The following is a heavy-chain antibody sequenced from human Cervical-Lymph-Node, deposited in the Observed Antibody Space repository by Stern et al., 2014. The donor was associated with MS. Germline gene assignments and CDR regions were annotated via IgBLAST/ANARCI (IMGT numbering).Heavy chain of an antibody. CDR1: GFSLSTSGVG. CDR2: INWGDDK. J-gene: IGHJ5*02. CDR3: AHSLPWFDP. Sequence: QVTLRESGPTLVKPTQTLTLTCTFSGFSLSTSGVGGGRLRQPPGKALEWHVIINWGDDKHYNTSQESRITNPNDTSKNQVVLTMTNMDPVDTATYYCAHSLPWFDPWGQGTLVTVSS. V-gene: IGHV2-5*02.